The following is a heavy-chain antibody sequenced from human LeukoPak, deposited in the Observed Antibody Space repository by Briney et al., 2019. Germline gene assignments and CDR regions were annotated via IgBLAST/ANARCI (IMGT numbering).Heavy chain of an antibody. CDR3: ARDGLEGYCSGGSCYEDNWFDP. V-gene: IGHV3-21*01. CDR2: ISSSSSYI. J-gene: IGHJ5*02. Sequence: GGSLRLSCAASGFTFSSYSMNWVRQAPGKGLEWVSSISSSSSYIYYADSVKGRFTISRDNAKNSLYLQMNSLRAEDTAVYYCARDGLEGYCSGGSCYEDNWFDPWGQGTLVTVSS. D-gene: IGHD2-15*01. CDR1: GFTFSSYS.